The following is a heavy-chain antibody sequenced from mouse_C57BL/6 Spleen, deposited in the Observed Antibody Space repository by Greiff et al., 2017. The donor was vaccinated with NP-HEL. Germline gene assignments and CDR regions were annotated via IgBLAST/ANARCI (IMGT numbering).Heavy chain of an antibody. J-gene: IGHJ3*01. CDR3: ARYERWLPFAY. D-gene: IGHD2-3*01. CDR2: IDPNSGGT. CDR1: GYTFTSYW. V-gene: IGHV1-72*01. Sequence: QLQQPGAELVKPGASVKLSCKASGYTFTSYWMHWVKQRPGRGLEWIGRIDPNSGGTKYNEKFKSKATLTVDKPSSTAYMQLSSLTSEDSAVYYCARYERWLPFAYWGQGTLVTVSA.